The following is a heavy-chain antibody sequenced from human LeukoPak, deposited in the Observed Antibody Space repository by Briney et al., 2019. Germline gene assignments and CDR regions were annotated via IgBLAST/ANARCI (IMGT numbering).Heavy chain of an antibody. CDR1: GFTFSSYS. Sequence: GGSLRLSCAASGFTFSSYSMNRVRQAPGKGLEWVSSISSSSSYIYYADSVKGRFTISRDNAKNSLYLQMNSLRAEDTAVYYCARATVATNGGRDYWGQGTLVTVSS. J-gene: IGHJ4*02. CDR3: ARATVATNGGRDY. D-gene: IGHD5-12*01. V-gene: IGHV3-21*01. CDR2: ISSSSSYI.